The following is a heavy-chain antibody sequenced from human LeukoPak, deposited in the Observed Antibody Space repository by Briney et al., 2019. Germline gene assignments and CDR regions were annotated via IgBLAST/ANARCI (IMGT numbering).Heavy chain of an antibody. CDR1: GDSISSSSYY. D-gene: IGHD3-22*01. CDR2: IYYSGST. Sequence: TSETLSLTCTVSGDSISSSSYYWVWLRQPPGKGLEWIATIYYSGSTYYNPSLKSRVTISVDTSRNQFSLKLSSVTAADTAMYYCARYWGPYDNSGAYFDYWGQGTLVTVSS. J-gene: IGHJ4*02. V-gene: IGHV4-39*01. CDR3: ARYWGPYDNSGAYFDY.